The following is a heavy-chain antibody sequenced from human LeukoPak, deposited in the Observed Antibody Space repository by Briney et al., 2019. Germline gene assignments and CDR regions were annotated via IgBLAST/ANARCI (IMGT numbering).Heavy chain of an antibody. V-gene: IGHV4-39*07. CDR2: IYYSGST. J-gene: IGHJ4*02. CDR3: ARGFNGDYPFDY. CDR1: GDSISSSSSY. D-gene: IGHD4-17*01. Sequence: SETLSLTCTVSGDSISSSSSYWGWIRQPPGKGLEWIGSIYYSGSTYYNPSLKSRVTISVDTSKNQFSLKLSSVTAADTAVYYCARGFNGDYPFDYWGQGTLVTVSS.